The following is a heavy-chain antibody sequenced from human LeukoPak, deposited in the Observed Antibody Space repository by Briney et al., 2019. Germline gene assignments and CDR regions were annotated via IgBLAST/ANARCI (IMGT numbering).Heavy chain of an antibody. CDR1: GFTFSSYA. J-gene: IGHJ4*02. CDR3: AKDPPGYYYDSSGYTL. CDR2: ISGSGGST. Sequence: GGSLRLSCAASGFTFSSYAMSWVRQAPGKGLEWVSAISGSGGSTYYADSVKGRFTISRDNSKNTLYLQMNSLRAEDTAVYYCAKDPPGYYYDSSGYTLWGQGTPVTVSS. V-gene: IGHV3-23*01. D-gene: IGHD3-22*01.